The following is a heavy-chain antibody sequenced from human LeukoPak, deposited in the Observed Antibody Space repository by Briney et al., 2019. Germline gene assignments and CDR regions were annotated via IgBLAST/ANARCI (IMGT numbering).Heavy chain of an antibody. Sequence: ASVKVSCKASGYTFTSCDITWVRQVSGQGLEWMGWMSPNSGNTDYAQKFQGRVTITRNTSISTAYMELSSLRSEDTAVYYCARRAVGNSYYYYMDVWGKGTTVTISS. D-gene: IGHD6-19*01. CDR1: GYTFTSCD. CDR2: MSPNSGNT. V-gene: IGHV1-8*03. J-gene: IGHJ6*03. CDR3: ARRAVGNSYYYYMDV.